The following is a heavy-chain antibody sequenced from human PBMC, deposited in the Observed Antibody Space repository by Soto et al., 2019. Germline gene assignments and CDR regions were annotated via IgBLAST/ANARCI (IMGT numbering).Heavy chain of an antibody. J-gene: IGHJ2*01. CDR1: GGSLTSDSYY. CDR2: IFYRGST. D-gene: IGHD6-19*01. Sequence: QVQLQESGPGLVKPSETLSLTCTVSGGSLTSDSYYWNWIRQPPGKGLEWIGYIFYRGSTNYNPSLKSGVTISLDTSKNQFSLKLTSVTAADTAVYYCARDGRGWYGGYFALWGRGTLVTVSS. CDR3: ARDGRGWYGGYFAL. V-gene: IGHV4-61*01.